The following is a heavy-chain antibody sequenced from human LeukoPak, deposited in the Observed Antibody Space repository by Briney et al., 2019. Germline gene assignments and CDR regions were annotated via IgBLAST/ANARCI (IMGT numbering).Heavy chain of an antibody. CDR1: GYTLTAYY. D-gene: IGHD2-15*01. CDR3: ARGYCSGGTCYLVENWLDP. Sequence: ASVKVSCKASGYTLTAYYIYWVRQGPGQGLEWMGRINPNSGGTDYAQNFQGRVTMTRDTSISTAYMELSTLSSDDTAVYYCARGYCSGGTCYLVENWLDPWGQGTLVTVSS. V-gene: IGHV1-2*06. J-gene: IGHJ5*02. CDR2: INPNSGGT.